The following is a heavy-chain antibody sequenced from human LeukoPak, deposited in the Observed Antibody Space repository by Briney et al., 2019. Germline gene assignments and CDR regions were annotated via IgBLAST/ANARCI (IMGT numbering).Heavy chain of an antibody. D-gene: IGHD3-3*01. CDR2: INSDGSST. J-gene: IGHJ6*03. CDR1: GFTFSSYW. V-gene: IGHV3-74*01. CDR3: ARAEWSGYYYYYYYMDV. Sequence: GGSLRLSCAASGFTFSSYWMHWVRQAPGKGLVWVSRINSDGSSTSYADSVKGRFTISRDNAKNTLYLQMNSLRAEDTAVYYCARAEWSGYYYYYYYMDVWGKGTTVTDSS.